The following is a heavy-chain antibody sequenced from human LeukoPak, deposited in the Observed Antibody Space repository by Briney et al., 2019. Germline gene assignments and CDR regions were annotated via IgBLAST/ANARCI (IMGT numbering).Heavy chain of an antibody. J-gene: IGHJ5*02. CDR3: ARGRNDVNIVLMVYASKRLWFDP. D-gene: IGHD2-8*01. CDR1: GGSFSGYY. CDR2: INHSGST. V-gene: IGHV4-34*01. Sequence: PSETLSLTCAVYGGSFSGYYWSWIRQPPGKGLEWIGEINHSGSTNYNPSLKSRVTISVDTSKNQFSLKLSSVTAADTAVYYCARGRNDVNIVLMVYASKRLWFDPWGQGTLVTVSS.